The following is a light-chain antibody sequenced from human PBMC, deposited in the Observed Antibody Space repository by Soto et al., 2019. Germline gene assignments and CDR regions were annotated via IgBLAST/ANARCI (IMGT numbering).Light chain of an antibody. CDR2: AAS. Sequence: EIVLTQSPATLSLSPGERATLSCRASQSVGSYLAWYQQKPGQAPRLLIYAASNRATGIPARFSGSGSGTDFTLTISSLEPEDFAVYYCQQRSNWWTFGQGTKVEIK. CDR1: QSVGSY. J-gene: IGKJ1*01. V-gene: IGKV3-11*01. CDR3: QQRSNWWT.